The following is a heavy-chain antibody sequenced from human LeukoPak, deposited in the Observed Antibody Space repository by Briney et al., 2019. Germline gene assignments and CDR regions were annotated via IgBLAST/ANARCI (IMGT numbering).Heavy chain of an antibody. CDR1: GYTFTSYG. V-gene: IGHV1-18*01. CDR2: ISAYKWNT. Sequence: ASVKVSCKASGYTFTSYGISWVRQAPGQGREWMGCISAYKWNTNYAQKLQGRVNMTTDTSTSTDYMELRSLRSDDTAVYYCARDSSSGRIAVAGYYNGEYFQHWGQGTLVTVPS. J-gene: IGHJ1*01. D-gene: IGHD6-19*01. CDR3: ARDSSSGRIAVAGYYNGEYFQH.